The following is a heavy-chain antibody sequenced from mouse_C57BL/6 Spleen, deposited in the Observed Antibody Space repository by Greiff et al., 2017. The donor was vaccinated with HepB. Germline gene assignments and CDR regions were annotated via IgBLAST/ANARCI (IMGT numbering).Heavy chain of an antibody. J-gene: IGHJ4*01. V-gene: IGHV10-1*01. CDR2: IRSKSNNYAT. Sequence: EVKLMESGGGLVQPKGSLKLSCAASGFSFNTYAMNWVRQAPGKGLEWVARIRSKSNNYATYYADSVKDRFTISRDDSESMLYLQMNNLKTEDTAMYYCVRHRYYGNYDYAMDYWGQGTSVTVSS. D-gene: IGHD2-1*01. CDR3: VRHRYYGNYDYAMDY. CDR1: GFSFNTYA.